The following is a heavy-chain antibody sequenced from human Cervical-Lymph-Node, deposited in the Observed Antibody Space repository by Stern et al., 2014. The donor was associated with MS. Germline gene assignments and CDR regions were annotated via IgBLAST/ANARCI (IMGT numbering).Heavy chain of an antibody. V-gene: IGHV4-39*01. J-gene: IGHJ4*02. CDR1: GDSISSYTHY. CDR3: AKHACTGAACPFDL. Sequence: QVQLVESGPGLVKPSETLSLTCAVSGDSISSYTHYWAWIRQPPGKGLEWIGSVYYSGATYYNPSLKSPVTISVDTSQNHLSWGLNSVTAADTAVYYCAKHACTGAACPFDLWGQGTLVTVSS. D-gene: IGHD2-8*02. CDR2: VYYSGAT.